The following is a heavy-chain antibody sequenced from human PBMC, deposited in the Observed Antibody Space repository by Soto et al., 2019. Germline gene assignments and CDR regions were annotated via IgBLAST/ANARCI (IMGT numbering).Heavy chain of an antibody. J-gene: IGHJ4*02. D-gene: IGHD3-10*01. CDR1: GGSINSYW. CDR2: VYSSGTT. Sequence: SEKLSLTYSGSGGSINSYWWSWIRQPAGKGLEWIGRVYSSGTTDYNPSLNSRDTLSVETSKNQFSLKLSSVTAADKAVYYCARDIGSYAYGEGYWGQGIQVT. CDR3: ARDIGSYAYGEGY. V-gene: IGHV4-4*07.